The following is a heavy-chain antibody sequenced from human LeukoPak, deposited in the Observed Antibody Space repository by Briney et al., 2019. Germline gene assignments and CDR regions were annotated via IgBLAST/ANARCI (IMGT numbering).Heavy chain of an antibody. V-gene: IGHV4-39*01. J-gene: IGHJ5*02. CDR1: GGSISSSSYY. CDR2: IYYSGST. D-gene: IGHD3-22*01. CDR3: ARHGRSNSGYPMRFDP. Sequence: SETPSLTCTVSGGSISSSSYYWGWIRQPPGKGLEWIGSIYYSGSTYYNPSLKSRVTISVDTSKNQFSLKLSSVTAADTAVYYCARHGRSNSGYPMRFDPWGQGTLVTVSS.